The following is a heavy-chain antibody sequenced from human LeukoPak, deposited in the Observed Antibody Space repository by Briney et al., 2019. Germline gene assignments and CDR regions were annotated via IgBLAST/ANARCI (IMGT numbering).Heavy chain of an antibody. CDR3: ARVGGSSWYHFDY. D-gene: IGHD6-13*01. Sequence: SETLSLTCTVSGGSISSSSYYWGWIRQPPGKGLEWIGSIFYSGSTNYNPSLKSRVTMSVDTSKNQFSLKLSSVTAADTAVYYCARVGGSSWYHFDYWGQGTLVTVSS. J-gene: IGHJ4*02. CDR1: GGSISSSSYY. V-gene: IGHV4-39*07. CDR2: IFYSGST.